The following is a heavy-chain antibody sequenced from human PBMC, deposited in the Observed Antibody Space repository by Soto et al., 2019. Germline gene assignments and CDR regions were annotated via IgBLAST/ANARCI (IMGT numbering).Heavy chain of an antibody. J-gene: IGHJ4*02. CDR3: ARDLTTVTHPFDY. CDR2: INTGNGNT. V-gene: IGHV1-3*04. D-gene: IGHD4-17*01. Sequence: ASVKASCKASGYTFTTNAIHWVRHAPGQRLEWMGWINTGNGNTKYSQKFQGRLTITRDTSATTAYMELSSLRSEDTAVYYCARDLTTVTHPFDYWGQGTLVIVSS. CDR1: GYTFTTNA.